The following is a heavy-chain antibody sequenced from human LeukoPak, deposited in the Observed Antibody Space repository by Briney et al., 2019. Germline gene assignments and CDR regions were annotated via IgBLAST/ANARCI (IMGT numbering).Heavy chain of an antibody. D-gene: IGHD3-10*01. CDR1: GFTVSSNY. CDR3: ARDMVRGVIIPHDAFDI. J-gene: IGHJ3*02. V-gene: IGHV3-66*01. Sequence: GGSLRLSCAASGFTVSSNYMSWVRQAPGKGLEWVSVIYSGGSTYYADSVKGRFTISRDNSKNTLYLQMNSLRAEDTAVYYCARDMVRGVIIPHDAFDIWGQGTMVTVSS. CDR2: IYSGGST.